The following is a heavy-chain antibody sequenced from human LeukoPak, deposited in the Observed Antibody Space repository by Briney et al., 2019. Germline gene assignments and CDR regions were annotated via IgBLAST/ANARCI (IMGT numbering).Heavy chain of an antibody. D-gene: IGHD6-19*01. CDR1: GFTFSSYA. J-gene: IGHJ6*03. CDR3: ARVGVAGRYHYYYYYYMDV. Sequence: GGSLRLSCAASGFTFSSYAMHWVRQAPGKGLEWVAVISYDGSNKYYADSVKGRFTIPRDNSKNTLYLQMNSLRAEDTAVYYCARVGVAGRYHYYYYYYMDVWGKGTTVTVSS. V-gene: IGHV3-30*04. CDR2: ISYDGSNK.